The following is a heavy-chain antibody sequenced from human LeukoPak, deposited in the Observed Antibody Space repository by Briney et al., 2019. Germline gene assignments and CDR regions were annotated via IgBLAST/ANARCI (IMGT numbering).Heavy chain of an antibody. Sequence: GGSLRLSCAASGFTFSTYVIYWVRQAPGKGLEWVAKIKADGGEKDHVASVKGRFTISRDNAKNSLYLQMNSLRVEDTAVYYCARGGAARPDFWGQGTLVTVSS. CDR3: ARGGAARPDF. CDR2: IKADGGEK. D-gene: IGHD6-6*01. J-gene: IGHJ4*02. CDR1: GFTFSTYV. V-gene: IGHV3-7*01.